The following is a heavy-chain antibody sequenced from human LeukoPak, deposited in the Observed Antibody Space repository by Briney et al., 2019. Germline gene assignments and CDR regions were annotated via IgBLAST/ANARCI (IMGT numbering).Heavy chain of an antibody. CDR2: INPNSGGT. CDR3: ASSPTLNRLLFEY. D-gene: IGHD2-21*02. J-gene: IGHJ4*02. Sequence: ASVNASCKASGYTFTGYYMYWVRQAPGQGLEWMGWINPNSGGTNYAQKFQGRVTMTRDTSISTAYMELSRLRSDDTAVYYCASSPTLNRLLFEYWGQADMLTVCS. V-gene: IGHV1-2*02. CDR1: GYTFTGYY.